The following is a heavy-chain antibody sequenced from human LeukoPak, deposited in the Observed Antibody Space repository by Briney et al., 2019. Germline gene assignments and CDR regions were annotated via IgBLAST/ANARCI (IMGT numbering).Heavy chain of an antibody. D-gene: IGHD3-10*01. CDR1: GVSFSSHP. CDR3: AKEDYSGSGSYLLAD. V-gene: IGHV3-23*01. J-gene: IGHJ4*02. Sequence: GGSLRLSCAASGVSFSSHPMGWVRQAPGKGLEWVSGISGSGGSTYYADSVKGRFTISRDNSKNTLFLQMNSLRAEDTAVYYCAKEDYSGSGSYLLADWGQGTLVTVSS. CDR2: ISGSGGST.